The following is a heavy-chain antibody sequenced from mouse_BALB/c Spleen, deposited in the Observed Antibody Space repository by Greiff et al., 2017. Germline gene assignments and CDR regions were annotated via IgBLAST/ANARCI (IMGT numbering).Heavy chain of an antibody. CDR3: ARKIYDGYYDY. CDR1: GYTFSSYW. Sequence: QVQLQQSGAELMKPGASVKISCKATGYTFSSYWIEWVKQRPGHGLEWIGEILPGSGSTNYNEKFKGKATFTADTSSNTAYMQLSSLTSEDSAVYYCARKIYDGYYDYGGQGTTLTVSS. D-gene: IGHD2-3*01. CDR2: ILPGSGST. J-gene: IGHJ2*01. V-gene: IGHV1-9*01.